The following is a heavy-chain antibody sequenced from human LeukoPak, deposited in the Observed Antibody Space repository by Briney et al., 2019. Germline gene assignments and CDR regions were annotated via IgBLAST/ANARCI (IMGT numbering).Heavy chain of an antibody. D-gene: IGHD2-15*01. J-gene: IGHJ5*02. V-gene: IGHV3-30*02. CDR3: AQSGGSFPGGWFDP. CDR2: IRYDGSNK. Sequence: GGSLSLSFAASGFTFSSYGMHWVRQAPGKGLEWVAFIRYDGSNKYYADSVKGRFTISRDNSKNTLYLQMNSLRAEDTAVYYCAQSGGSFPGGWFDPWGQGTLVTVSS. CDR1: GFTFSSYG.